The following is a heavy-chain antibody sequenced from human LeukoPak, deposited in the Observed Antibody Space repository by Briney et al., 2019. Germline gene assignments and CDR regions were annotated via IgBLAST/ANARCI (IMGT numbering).Heavy chain of an antibody. D-gene: IGHD3-22*01. CDR1: GFTFGAFW. Sequence: SGGSLRLSCAASGFTFGAFWMSWVRQAPGKGLEWVANIKQDGSGKYYVDSVKGRFTISRDNAKNSLYLQMNSLRAEDTAVYYCARGMTYYYDSSGYWVNAFDIWGQGTMVTVSS. CDR2: IKQDGSGK. J-gene: IGHJ3*02. V-gene: IGHV3-7*01. CDR3: ARGMTYYYDSSGYWVNAFDI.